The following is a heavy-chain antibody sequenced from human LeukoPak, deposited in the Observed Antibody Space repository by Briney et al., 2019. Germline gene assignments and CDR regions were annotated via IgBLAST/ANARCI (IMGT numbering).Heavy chain of an antibody. CDR1: GGSFSGYY. CDR3: ASIITGTFYGMDV. Sequence: SETLSLTCAVYGGSFSGYYWSWIRQPPGKGLEWIGEINHSGSTNYNPSLKSRVTISVDTSKNQFSLKLSSVTAADTAVYYCASIITGTFYGMDVWGQGTTATVSS. CDR2: INHSGST. D-gene: IGHD1-20*01. J-gene: IGHJ6*02. V-gene: IGHV4-34*01.